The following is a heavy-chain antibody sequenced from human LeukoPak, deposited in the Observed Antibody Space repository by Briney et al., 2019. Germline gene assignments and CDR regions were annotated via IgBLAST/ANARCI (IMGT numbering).Heavy chain of an antibody. Sequence: GGSLRLSCSASGFTFSNYAMYWVRQAPGKGLEWVCRIKSKTDGGTTDYAAPVKGRFTISRDDSKNTLYLQMNSLKTEDTAVYYCTTDYYDFWSGYSDYWGQGTLVTVSS. CDR1: GFTFSNYA. D-gene: IGHD3-3*01. J-gene: IGHJ4*02. V-gene: IGHV3-15*01. CDR3: TTDYYDFWSGYSDY. CDR2: IKSKTDGGTT.